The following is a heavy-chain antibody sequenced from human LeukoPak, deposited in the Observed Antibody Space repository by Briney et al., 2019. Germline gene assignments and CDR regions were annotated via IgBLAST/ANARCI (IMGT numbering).Heavy chain of an antibody. CDR2: IKQDGSEK. D-gene: IGHD6-19*01. CDR1: GFTFSSYG. J-gene: IGHJ5*02. CDR3: ARVDSSGWYRYNWFDP. V-gene: IGHV3-7*01. Sequence: GGSLRLSCAASGFTFSSYGMHWVRQAPGKGLEWVANIKQDGSEKYYVDSVKGRFTISRDNAKNSLYLQMNSLRAEDTAVYYCARVDSSGWYRYNWFDPWGQGTLVTVSS.